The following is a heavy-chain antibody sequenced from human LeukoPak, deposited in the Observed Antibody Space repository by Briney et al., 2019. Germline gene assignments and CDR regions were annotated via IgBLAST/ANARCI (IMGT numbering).Heavy chain of an antibody. CDR1: GGSISSSSYY. D-gene: IGHD3-10*01. V-gene: IGHV4-39*01. Sequence: SETLSLTCTVSGGSISSSSYYWGWIRQPPGKGLEWIGSIYYSGSTYYNPSLKSRVTISVDTSKNQSSLKLSSVTAADTAVYYCARHFLWFGELPAPFDYWGQGTLVTVSS. J-gene: IGHJ4*02. CDR3: ARHFLWFGELPAPFDY. CDR2: IYYSGST.